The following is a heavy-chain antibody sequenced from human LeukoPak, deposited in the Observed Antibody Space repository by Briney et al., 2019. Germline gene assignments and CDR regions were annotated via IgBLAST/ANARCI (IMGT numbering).Heavy chain of an antibody. D-gene: IGHD3-10*01. CDR3: ARVLRVRILSVRGIAADF. J-gene: IGHJ4*02. Sequence: GGSLRLSCAVSGFNFSDYYMSWIRQAPGGGLEWISYISSSGSSVSYSDSVRGRFFISRNNFKNSVFLQMNSLRAEDTAKYYCARVLRVRILSVRGIAADFWGQGTQVFVSS. CDR2: ISSSGSSV. CDR1: GFNFSDYY. V-gene: IGHV3-11*01.